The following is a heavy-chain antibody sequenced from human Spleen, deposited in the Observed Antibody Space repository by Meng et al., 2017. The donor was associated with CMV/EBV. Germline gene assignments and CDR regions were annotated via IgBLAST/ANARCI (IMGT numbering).Heavy chain of an antibody. CDR1: GGSISSGSYY. V-gene: IGHV4-31*02. CDR2: IYYSGST. D-gene: IGHD6-13*01. Sequence: TVSGGSISSGSYYWSWIRQHPGKGLEWIGYIYYSGSTYYNPSLKSRVTISADTSKNQFSLKLSSVTAADTAVYYCARSVSYSSSWFGYWGQGTLVTVSS. CDR3: ARSVSYSSSWFGY. J-gene: IGHJ4*02.